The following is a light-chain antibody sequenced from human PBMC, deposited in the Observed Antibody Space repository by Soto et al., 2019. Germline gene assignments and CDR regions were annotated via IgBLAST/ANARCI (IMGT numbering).Light chain of an antibody. CDR1: QSLGSY. V-gene: IGKV3-11*01. J-gene: IGKJ3*01. Sequence: ETVLTQSPATLSLSPVERATLSCRASQSLGSYLAWYQQKPGQAPRLLIYGASTRATGIPARFSGSGSGKEFTLTISSLEDEDSAVYYCQQRGSWPATFGPGTKVDI. CDR3: QQRGSWPAT. CDR2: GAS.